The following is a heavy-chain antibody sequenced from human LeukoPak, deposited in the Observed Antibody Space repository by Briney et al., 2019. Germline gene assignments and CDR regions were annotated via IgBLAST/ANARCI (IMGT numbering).Heavy chain of an antibody. CDR2: ISSSSSYI. D-gene: IGHD3-10*01. CDR3: ARDPSGVYFDY. CDR1: GFAFNIYT. Sequence: GGSLRLSCEASGFAFNIYTMNWVRQAPGKGLEWVSSISSSSSYIYYADSVKGQFTISRDNAKNSLHLQMNSLRAEDTAVYYCARDPSGVYFDYWGQGTLVTVSS. J-gene: IGHJ4*02. V-gene: IGHV3-21*01.